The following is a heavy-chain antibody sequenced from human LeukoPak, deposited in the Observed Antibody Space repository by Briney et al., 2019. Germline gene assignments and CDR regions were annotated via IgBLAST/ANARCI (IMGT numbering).Heavy chain of an antibody. CDR3: AREDIVVVVAATLGAFDI. CDR1: EYAFTGYF. J-gene: IGHJ3*02. D-gene: IGHD2-15*01. Sequence: ASVKVSCKASEYAFTGYFVHWVRQAPGQGLEWMGWINPNTGGTNYAQKFQGRVTMTRDTSISTAYMELSRLRSDDTAVYYCAREDIVVVVAATLGAFDIWGQGTMVTVSS. CDR2: INPNTGGT. V-gene: IGHV1-2*02.